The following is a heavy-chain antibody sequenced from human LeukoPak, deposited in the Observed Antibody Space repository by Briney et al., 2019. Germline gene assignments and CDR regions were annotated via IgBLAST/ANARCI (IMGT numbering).Heavy chain of an antibody. CDR1: GFTFSSYA. CDR3: AREILWFGELFGSFDI. V-gene: IGHV3-23*01. Sequence: GGSLRLSCAASGFTFSSYAMSWVRQAPGKGLEWVSAISGSGGSTYYADSVKGRFTISRDNAKNSLYLQMNSLRAEDTAVYYCAREILWFGELFGSFDIWGQGTMVTVSS. CDR2: ISGSGGST. J-gene: IGHJ3*02. D-gene: IGHD3-10*01.